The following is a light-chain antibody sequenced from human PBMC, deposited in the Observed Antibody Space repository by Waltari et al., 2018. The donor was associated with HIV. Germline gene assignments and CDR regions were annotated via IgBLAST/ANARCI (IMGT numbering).Light chain of an antibody. Sequence: DIQMTQSPSSLSASVGDRVTITCRASQAISNSFVWYQQKPGKAPKLLLYAASRLESGVPSRFSGSRAGTDYALTISSLQPEDFAVYYCQQYFSPPPLTFGGGTKVEIK. J-gene: IGKJ4*01. CDR2: AAS. CDR1: QAISNS. CDR3: QQYFSPPPLT. V-gene: IGKV1-NL1*01.